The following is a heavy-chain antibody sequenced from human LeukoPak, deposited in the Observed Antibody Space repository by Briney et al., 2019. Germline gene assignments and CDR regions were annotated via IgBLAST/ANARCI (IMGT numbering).Heavy chain of an antibody. V-gene: IGHV4-61*02. CDR3: ARLGNKFQNWYVDL. CDR1: GGSISSDYYY. CDR2: IYTSGST. Sequence: PSQTLSLTCIVSGGSISSDYYYWNWIRQPAGKGLEWIGRIYTSGSTSYNPSLKSRVTISLDTSKNQFSLKLTSVTAADTAVYYCARLGNKFQNWYVDLWGRGTLVTVSS. D-gene: IGHD1-26*01. J-gene: IGHJ2*01.